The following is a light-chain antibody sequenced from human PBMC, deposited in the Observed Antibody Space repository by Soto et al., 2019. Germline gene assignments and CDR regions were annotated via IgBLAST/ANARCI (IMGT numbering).Light chain of an antibody. V-gene: IGKV1-39*01. Sequence: DLQMTQSPSSLSASVGDRVTITCRASQTITTYLNWYQQKPGKAPALLIYAASSLKRGVPSRFSGSGSGTDFTLTISSLQSEDFAIYYCQQTYNSPYTFGPGTKLEIK. CDR1: QTITTY. CDR3: QQTYNSPYT. J-gene: IGKJ2*01. CDR2: AAS.